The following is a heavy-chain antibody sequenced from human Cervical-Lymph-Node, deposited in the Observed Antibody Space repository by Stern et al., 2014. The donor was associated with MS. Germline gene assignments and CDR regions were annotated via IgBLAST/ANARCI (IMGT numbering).Heavy chain of an antibody. J-gene: IGHJ6*02. V-gene: IGHV2-70*01. Sequence: QITLKESGPALAKPTQTLTLTCTFSGFSLTTTGMCVSWIRQPPGKALEWLAFIDWDDDKYYSTSLKTRLTISKDTSKNQVVLTVTNMDPVDTATYYCARVVAAGAFYYFGMDVWGQGTTVTVSS. D-gene: IGHD6-13*01. CDR2: IDWDDDK. CDR1: GFSLTTTGMC. CDR3: ARVVAAGAFYYFGMDV.